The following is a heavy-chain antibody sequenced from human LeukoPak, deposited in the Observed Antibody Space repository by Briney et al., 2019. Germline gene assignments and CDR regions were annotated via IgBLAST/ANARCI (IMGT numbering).Heavy chain of an antibody. J-gene: IGHJ4*02. Sequence: SETLSLTCTVSGGSISSSSFYCGWIRQPPGKGLEWIGSISYSGNTYYNPSLKSRVTISVETSKNQFSLKLSPVTAADTAVYYCAREAGYDYVWGSYRPYYFDYWGQGTLVTVSS. V-gene: IGHV4-39*02. CDR2: ISYSGNT. CDR3: AREAGYDYVWGSYRPYYFDY. CDR1: GGSISSSSFY. D-gene: IGHD3-16*02.